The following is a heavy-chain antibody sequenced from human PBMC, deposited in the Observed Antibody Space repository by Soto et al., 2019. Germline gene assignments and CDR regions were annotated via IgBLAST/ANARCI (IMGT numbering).Heavy chain of an antibody. CDR1: GFSFSISP. V-gene: IGHV3-30-3*01. CDR2: ISYDGTNK. Sequence: PGGSLRLSCAASGFSFSISPMHWVRQAPGKGPEWVALISYDGTNKLYADSVKGRFTISGDNSKSTLYLQVDSLRPEDAAVYYCARDPKTSGGQHWAFNYFDSWGQGTLVTVSS. J-gene: IGHJ4*02. D-gene: IGHD7-27*01. CDR3: ARDPKTSGGQHWAFNYFDS.